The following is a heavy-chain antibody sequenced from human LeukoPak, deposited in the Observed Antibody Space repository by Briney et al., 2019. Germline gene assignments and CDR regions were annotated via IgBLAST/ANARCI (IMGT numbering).Heavy chain of an antibody. CDR3: AKDRWSSSGGGFDY. V-gene: IGHV3-23*01. CDR2: FSGGGGIT. D-gene: IGHD6-19*01. CDR1: GFTFSSYA. Sequence: SGGSLRLSCAASGFTFSSYAMSWVRQAPGKGLEWVSTFSGGGGITYSPDSVKGRFTISRDNSKNTLYLQMNSLRVEDTAVYYCAKDRWSSSGGGFDYWGQGTLVTVSS. J-gene: IGHJ4*02.